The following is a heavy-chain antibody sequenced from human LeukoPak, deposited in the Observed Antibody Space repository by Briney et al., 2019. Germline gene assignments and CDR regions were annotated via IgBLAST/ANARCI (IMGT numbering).Heavy chain of an antibody. Sequence: GGSLRLSCAASGFTVSNNYMSWVRQAPGKGLEWVSVIYSGGSTYYADSVKGRFTISRRNSKNTLYLQMNSLRAEDTAVYYCARGLYHPTLNYWGQGTLVTVSS. CDR1: GFTVSNNY. J-gene: IGHJ4*02. V-gene: IGHV3-53*04. D-gene: IGHD2-2*02. CDR2: IYSGGST. CDR3: ARGLYHPTLNY.